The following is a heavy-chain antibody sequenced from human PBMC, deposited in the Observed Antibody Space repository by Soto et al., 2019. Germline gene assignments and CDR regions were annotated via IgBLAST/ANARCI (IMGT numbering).Heavy chain of an antibody. CDR1: GYTFTSYG. CDR2: ISAYNGNT. V-gene: IGHV1-18*01. J-gene: IGHJ6*02. CDR3: ARDVEPVLYYYYGMDV. D-gene: IGHD1-1*01. Sequence: QVQLVQSGAEVKKPGASVKVSCKVSGYTFTSYGISWVRQAPGQGLEWMGWISAYNGNTNYAQKLQGRVTMTTDTSTSTAYMELRSLRSDDTAVYYCARDVEPVLYYYYGMDVWGQGTTVTVSS.